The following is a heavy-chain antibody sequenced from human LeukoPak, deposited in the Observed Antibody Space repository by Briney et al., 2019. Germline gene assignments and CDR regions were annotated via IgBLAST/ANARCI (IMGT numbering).Heavy chain of an antibody. Sequence: SVKVSCKASGGTFSSYAISWVRQAPGQGLEWMGRIIPILGIANYAQKFQGRVTITADKSTSTAYMELSSLRSEDAAVYYCASYYYGSGSYYNGFGMDVWGQGTTVTVSS. D-gene: IGHD3-10*01. V-gene: IGHV1-69*04. J-gene: IGHJ6*02. CDR1: GGTFSSYA. CDR2: IIPILGIA. CDR3: ASYYYGSGSYYNGFGMDV.